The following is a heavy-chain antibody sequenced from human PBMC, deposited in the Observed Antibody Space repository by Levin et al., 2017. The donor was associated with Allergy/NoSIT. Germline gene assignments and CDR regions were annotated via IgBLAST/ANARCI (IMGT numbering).Heavy chain of an antibody. CDR1: GFNFDDHA. Sequence: SLKISCAASGFNFDDHAMHWVRQAPGKGLEWVSYISWNSGRIVYADSVRGRFTISRDNDKKSLHLQMNSLRADDTALYYCSRDMAVLESRPEGPFDYWGQGTLVTVSS. J-gene: IGHJ4*02. D-gene: IGHD2/OR15-2a*01. CDR3: SRDMAVLESRPEGPFDY. V-gene: IGHV3-9*01. CDR2: ISWNSGRI.